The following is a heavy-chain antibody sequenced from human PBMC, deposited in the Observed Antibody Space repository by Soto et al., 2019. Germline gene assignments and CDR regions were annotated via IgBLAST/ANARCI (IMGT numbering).Heavy chain of an antibody. V-gene: IGHV4-30-2*01. CDR2: IYHSGST. Sequence: QLQLQESGSGLVKPSQTLSLTCAVSGGSISSGGYSWSWIRQPPGKGLEWIGYIYHSGSTFYNPSRKGRVPIAVDRSKLQFSLKLRSVTAADTAVYYCAAGGGLPRYSWGQGTLVTVSS. CDR1: GGSISSGGYS. D-gene: IGHD5-12*01. J-gene: IGHJ4*02. CDR3: AAGGGLPRYS.